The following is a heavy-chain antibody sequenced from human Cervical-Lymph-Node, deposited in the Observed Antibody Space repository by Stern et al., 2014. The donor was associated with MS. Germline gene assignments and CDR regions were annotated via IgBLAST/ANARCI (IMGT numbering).Heavy chain of an antibody. CDR3: ARGYPFFDN. CDR2: INPNTGVT. CDR1: GYTFTGFF. D-gene: IGHD2-15*01. J-gene: IGHJ4*02. Sequence: VQLVESGAEVKKPGASVKVSCTASGYTFTGFFLHWVRQAPGPGLEWVGWINPNTGVTKSAQKFQGWVTLTRDTSINTVYMELNRLKSDDTAVFYCARGYPFFDNWGQGTLVTVSS. V-gene: IGHV1-2*04.